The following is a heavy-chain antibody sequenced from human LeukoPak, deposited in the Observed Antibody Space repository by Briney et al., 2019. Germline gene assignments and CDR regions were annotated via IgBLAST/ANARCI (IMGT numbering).Heavy chain of an antibody. CDR3: ARGSRGYSYG. Sequence: SETQSLTCTVSGGSISSSSYYWGWIRQPPGKGLEWIGSIYYSGSTYYNPSLKSRVTISVDTSKNQFSLKLSSVTAADTAVYYCARGSRGYSYGWGQGTLVTVSS. J-gene: IGHJ4*02. V-gene: IGHV4-39*07. CDR1: GGSISSSSYY. D-gene: IGHD5-18*01. CDR2: IYYSGST.